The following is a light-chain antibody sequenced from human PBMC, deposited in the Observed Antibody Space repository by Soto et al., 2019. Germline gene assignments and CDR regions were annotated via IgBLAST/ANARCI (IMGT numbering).Light chain of an antibody. CDR3: PQTHILPWR. CDR2: AAS. CDR1: QSIGSN. Sequence: DLRTTQYPSTLSASFRDRVTITFRASQSIGSNLNRYQQSPGKAPKLLVFAASSKPRGVPLRFDARGSGTDFSLTIYNLQPEDFVTYYCPQTHILPWRFGQGTK. V-gene: IGKV1-39*01. J-gene: IGKJ1*01.